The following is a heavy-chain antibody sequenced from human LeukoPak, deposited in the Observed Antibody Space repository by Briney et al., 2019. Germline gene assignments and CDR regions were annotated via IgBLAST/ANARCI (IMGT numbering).Heavy chain of an antibody. V-gene: IGHV1-69*01. D-gene: IGHD5-18*01. CDR3: ASNVWLRGGDYWYFDL. CDR1: GGTFSSYA. Sequence: SVKVSRKASGGTFSSYAISWVRQAPGQGLGWMGGIVAILVTASYAQKFQGRVTITADESTSTAFMELSSLRADDTAVYYCASNVWLRGGDYWYFDLWGRGTLVTVSS. CDR2: IVAILVTA. J-gene: IGHJ2*01.